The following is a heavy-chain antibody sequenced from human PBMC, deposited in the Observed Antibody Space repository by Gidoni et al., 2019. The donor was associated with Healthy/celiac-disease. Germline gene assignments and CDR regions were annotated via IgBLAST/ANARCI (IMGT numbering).Heavy chain of an antibody. Sequence: QVQLQESGPGLVKPSATLSLTCTVSGYALSRGYSWGWLRQPPGKGLEWIGSSSHSGSTYYNPALKSRVTISVDTSKNQFSLKLSSVTAADTAVYYCARVRYYDFWSGYLENYYYYYGMDVWGQGTTVTVSS. J-gene: IGHJ6*02. D-gene: IGHD3-3*01. CDR1: GYALSRGYS. CDR2: SSHSGST. V-gene: IGHV4-38-2*02. CDR3: ARVRYYDFWSGYLENYYYYYGMDV.